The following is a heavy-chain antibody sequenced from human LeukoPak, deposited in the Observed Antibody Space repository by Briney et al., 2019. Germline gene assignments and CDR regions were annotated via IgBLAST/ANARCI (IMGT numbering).Heavy chain of an antibody. CDR3: ARYSGSYEVNYYYYYGMDV. CDR1: GFTFRSYW. V-gene: IGHV3-7*03. CDR2: IKQDGSEK. J-gene: IGHJ6*02. D-gene: IGHD1-26*01. Sequence: GGSLRLSCAASGFTFRSYWMTWVRQAPERGLEWVANIKQDGSEKYYVDSVKGRSTISRDNAKNSLYLQMNSLRAEDTAVYYCARYSGSYEVNYYYYYGMDVWGQGTTVTVSS.